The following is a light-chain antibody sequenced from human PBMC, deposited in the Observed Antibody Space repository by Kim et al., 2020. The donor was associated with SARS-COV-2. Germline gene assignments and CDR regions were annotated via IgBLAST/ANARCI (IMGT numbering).Light chain of an antibody. CDR2: GAA. Sequence: SPGERATHSCRASQSVSSNLAWYQQKPGQAPRRLIYGAATRATGIPARFSGSGSGTEFTLTISSLQSEDFAVYYCQQYNNWPPVTFGGGTKVDIK. J-gene: IGKJ4*01. CDR1: QSVSSN. CDR3: QQYNNWPPVT. V-gene: IGKV3-15*01.